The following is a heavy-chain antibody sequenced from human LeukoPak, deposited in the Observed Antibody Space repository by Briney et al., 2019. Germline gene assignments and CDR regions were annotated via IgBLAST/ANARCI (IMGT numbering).Heavy chain of an antibody. CDR1: GGSISSGSYY. Sequence: SQTLSLTCTVSGGSISSGSYYWSWIRQPAGKGLEWIGRIYTSGSTNYNPSLKSRVTISVDTSKNQFSLKLSSVTAADTAVYCCARDLEYCSSTSCASLDAFDIWGQGTMVTVSS. J-gene: IGHJ3*02. D-gene: IGHD2-2*01. CDR2: IYTSGST. CDR3: ARDLEYCSSTSCASLDAFDI. V-gene: IGHV4-61*02.